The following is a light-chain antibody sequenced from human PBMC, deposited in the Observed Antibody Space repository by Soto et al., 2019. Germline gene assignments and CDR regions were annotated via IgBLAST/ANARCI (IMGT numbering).Light chain of an antibody. CDR3: QQYYTIPWT. CDR2: WAS. J-gene: IGKJ1*01. V-gene: IGKV4-1*01. Sequence: DIVMTQSPYSLAVSLGERATINCRSSQSVLYSPNNKNYLAWYQHKPGQPPKMLIYWASIRESGVPDRFSGSGSGTDFTLTISSLQAEDVAVYYRQQYYTIPWTFGQGTKVDIK. CDR1: QSVLYSPNNKNY.